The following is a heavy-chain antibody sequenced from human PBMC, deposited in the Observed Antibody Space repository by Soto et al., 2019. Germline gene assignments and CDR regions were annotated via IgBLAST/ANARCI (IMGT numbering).Heavy chain of an antibody. CDR1: GCSISDFY. D-gene: IGHD3-10*01. J-gene: IGHJ4*02. V-gene: IGHV4-59*01. CDR3: VSGWAFDY. CDR2: VYYSGAT. Sequence: XETLSLTCTVSGCSISDFYWSWIRQPPGKGLEWIAYVYYSGATNYNPSLKSRVTMSVDTSKKQFSLRLSSVTAADTAVYYCVSGWAFDYWGQGSLVTVSS.